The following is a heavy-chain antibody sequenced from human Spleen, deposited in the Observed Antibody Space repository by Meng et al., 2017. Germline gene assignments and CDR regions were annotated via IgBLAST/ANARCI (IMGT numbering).Heavy chain of an antibody. CDR2: IYYSGST. D-gene: IGHD3-22*01. CDR3: ATVGRYYYDSSGYLAY. J-gene: IGHJ4*02. V-gene: IGHV4-39*07. CDR1: GGSISSSSYY. Sequence: LPRPGAGPGLVKLSEPLSPTCPVSGGSISSSSYYWGWIRQPPGKGLEWIGSIYYSGSTYYNPSLKSRVTISVDTSKNQFSLKLSSVTAADTAVYYCATVGRYYYDSSGYLAYWGQGTLVTVSS.